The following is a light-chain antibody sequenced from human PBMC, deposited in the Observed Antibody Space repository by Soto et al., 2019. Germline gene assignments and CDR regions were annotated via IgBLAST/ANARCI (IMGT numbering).Light chain of an antibody. CDR1: QSVSSN. V-gene: IGKV3D-15*01. J-gene: IGKJ5*01. CDR2: AIS. Sequence: EIVMTQSPATLSVSPGERATLSCRASQSVSSNLAWYQQKPGQAPRLLIYAISTRATGIPARFSGSGSATESTVTISSLQSEDFEVYYWPQHNDWPHTFGHGTRV. CDR3: PQHNDWPHT.